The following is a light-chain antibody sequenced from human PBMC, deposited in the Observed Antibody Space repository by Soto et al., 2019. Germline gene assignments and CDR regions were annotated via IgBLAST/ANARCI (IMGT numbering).Light chain of an antibody. CDR2: GAS. V-gene: IGKV3-20*01. CDR1: QSVSSSY. J-gene: IGKJ5*01. CDR3: QQYGSSRIT. Sequence: EIVLTQSPGTLSLSPGERATLSCRASQSVSSSYLAWYQQKPGQAPRLLIYGASSRATGIPDRVSGSGSGTDFTLTIGRLEPEDFAVYYCQQYGSSRITSGHGTRLQIK.